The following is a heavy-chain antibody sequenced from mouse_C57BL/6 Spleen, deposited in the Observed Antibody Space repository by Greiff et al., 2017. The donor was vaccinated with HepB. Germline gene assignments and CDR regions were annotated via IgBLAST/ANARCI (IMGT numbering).Heavy chain of an antibody. D-gene: IGHD2-13*01. Sequence: QVQLQQPGAELVMPGASVKLSCKASGYTFTSYWMHWVKQRPGQGLEWIGEIDPSDSYTNYNQKFKGKSTLTVDKSSSTAYMQLSSLTSEDSAVYDCARSVYYYGDIPLWYFDGCGTGTTVTVSS. V-gene: IGHV1-69*01. CDR3: ARSVYYYGDIPLWYFDG. CDR2: IDPSDSYT. CDR1: GYTFTSYW. J-gene: IGHJ1*03.